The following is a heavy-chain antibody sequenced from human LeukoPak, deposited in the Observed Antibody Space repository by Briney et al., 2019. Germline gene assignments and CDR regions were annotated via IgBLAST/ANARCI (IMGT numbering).Heavy chain of an antibody. CDR3: ARIISSNWYAGD. CDR2: ISSSSSYI. V-gene: IGHV3-21*01. J-gene: IGHJ4*02. CDR1: GFTFSSYS. D-gene: IGHD6-13*01. Sequence: KPGGSLRLSCAASGFTFSSYSMKWVRQAPGRGLEWVSSISSSSSYIYYADSVKGRFTISRDNAKNSLYLQMNSLRAEDTALYYCARIISSNWYAGDWGQGTLVTVSS.